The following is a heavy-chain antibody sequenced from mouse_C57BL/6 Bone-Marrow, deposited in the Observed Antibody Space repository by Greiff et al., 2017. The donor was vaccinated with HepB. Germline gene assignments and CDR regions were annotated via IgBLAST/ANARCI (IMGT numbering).Heavy chain of an antibody. V-gene: IGHV1-64*01. Sequence: QVQLQQPGAELVKPGASVKLSCKASGYTFTSYWMHWVKQRPGQGLEWIGMIHPNSGSTNYNEKFKSKATLTVEKSSSPAYMQLSSLTSEDSAVYYCARTHLWPDYWGQGTTLTVSS. D-gene: IGHD1-1*02. CDR2: IHPNSGST. CDR1: GYTFTSYW. J-gene: IGHJ2*01. CDR3: ARTHLWPDY.